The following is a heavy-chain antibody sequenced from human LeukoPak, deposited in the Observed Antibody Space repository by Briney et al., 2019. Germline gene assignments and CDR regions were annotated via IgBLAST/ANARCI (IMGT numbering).Heavy chain of an antibody. V-gene: IGHV3-66*04. CDR1: GFTVGASY. D-gene: IGHD4-17*01. CDR2: IYSGGTT. Sequence: GGSLRLSCVASGFTVGASYMSWVRQAPGKGLEWVTAIYSGGTTYYADSVKGRFTISRDNSQNTVYLQMDSLRVEDTALYFCARQSSATTTFDSWGQGTLVTVSS. J-gene: IGHJ4*02. CDR3: ARQSSATTTFDS.